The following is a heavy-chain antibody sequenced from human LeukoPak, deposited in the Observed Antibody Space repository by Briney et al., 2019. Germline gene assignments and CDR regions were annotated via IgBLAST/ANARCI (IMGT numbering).Heavy chain of an antibody. D-gene: IGHD4-11*01. V-gene: IGHV3-30-3*01. J-gene: IGHJ6*02. Sequence: GRSLRLSCAASGFTFSSYAMHWVRQAPGKGLEWVAVISYDGSNKYYADSVKGRFTISRDNSKNTLYLQMNSLRAEDTAVYYCARSTVTIYYYYYGMDVWGQGTTVTVSS. CDR3: ARSTVTIYYYYYGMDV. CDR2: ISYDGSNK. CDR1: GFTFSSYA.